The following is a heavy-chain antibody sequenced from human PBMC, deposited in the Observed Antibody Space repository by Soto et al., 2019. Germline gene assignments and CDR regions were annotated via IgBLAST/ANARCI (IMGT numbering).Heavy chain of an antibody. J-gene: IGHJ3*02. CDR1: GCTFSSYA. CDR2: ISSNGGST. D-gene: IGHD5-18*01. CDR3: VKQDGYSYAFDI. V-gene: IGHV3-64D*06. Sequence: GGSLRLSCSSSGCTFSSYAMHWVRQAPGKGLEYVSAISSNGGSTYYADSVKGRFTISRDNSKNTLYLQMSSLRAEDTAVYYCVKQDGYSYAFDIWGQGTMVTVSS.